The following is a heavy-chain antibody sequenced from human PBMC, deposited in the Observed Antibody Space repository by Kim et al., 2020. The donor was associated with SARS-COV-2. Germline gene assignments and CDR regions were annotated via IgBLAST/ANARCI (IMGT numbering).Heavy chain of an antibody. D-gene: IGHD3-10*01. CDR3: ARVNGRVRGVIIKRYAGWYFDY. Sequence: SETLSLTCTVSGGSISSYYWSWIRQPPGKGLEWIGHIYYSGSTNYNPSLKSRVTISVDTSKNQFSLKLSSVTAADTAVYYCARVNGRVRGVIIKRYAGWYFDYWGQGTLVTVSS. V-gene: IGHV4-59*01. J-gene: IGHJ4*02. CDR2: IYYSGST. CDR1: GGSISSYY.